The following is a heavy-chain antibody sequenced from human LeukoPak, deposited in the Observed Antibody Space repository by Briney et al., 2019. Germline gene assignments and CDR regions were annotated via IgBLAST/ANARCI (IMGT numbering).Heavy chain of an antibody. CDR1: GGSFSNYF. Sequence: SETLSLTCAVYGGSFSNYFWTWIRQPPGRGLEWIGEINHSGSTNYNPSLKSRVTISVDTSKNQFSLKLSSVTGADTAVYYCARDSSGWYLNWFDPWGQGTLVTVSS. CDR2: INHSGST. D-gene: IGHD6-19*01. CDR3: ARDSSGWYLNWFDP. J-gene: IGHJ5*02. V-gene: IGHV4-34*01.